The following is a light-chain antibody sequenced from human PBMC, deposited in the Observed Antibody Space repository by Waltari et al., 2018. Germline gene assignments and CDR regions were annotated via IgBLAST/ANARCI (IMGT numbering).Light chain of an antibody. V-gene: IGLV2-14*01. CDR3: SSYTSSSTPL. CDR2: DVT. CDR1: SSDVGGYNY. Sequence: QSALTQPASVSGSPGQSITISCTGTSSDVGGYNYVPWYQQHPGKAPKLMIFDVTERPSGVSIRFSGSKSGNTASLTISGLQAEDEADYYCSSYTSSSTPLFGGGTKLTVL. J-gene: IGLJ2*01.